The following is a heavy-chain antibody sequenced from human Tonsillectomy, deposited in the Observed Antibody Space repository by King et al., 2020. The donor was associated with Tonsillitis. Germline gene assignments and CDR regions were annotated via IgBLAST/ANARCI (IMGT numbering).Heavy chain of an antibody. J-gene: IGHJ4*02. CDR1: GFTFSSHW. Sequence: VQLVESGGGLVQPGGSLRLSCAASGFTFSSHWMHWVRQAPGKGPVWVSRINSDGSSTIYADSVKGRFTISRDNAKNTLYLQMNSLGAEDTAVYYCARDRGWELLGYWGQGTLVTVSS. CDR3: ARDRGWELLGY. V-gene: IGHV3-74*01. D-gene: IGHD1-26*01. CDR2: INSDGSST.